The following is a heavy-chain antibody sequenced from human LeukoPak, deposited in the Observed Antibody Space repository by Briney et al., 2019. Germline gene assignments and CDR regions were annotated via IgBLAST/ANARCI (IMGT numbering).Heavy chain of an antibody. V-gene: IGHV1-18*04. D-gene: IGHD6-6*01. J-gene: IGHJ6*02. CDR3: ARPPTSIHGMDV. CDR1: GYTFTSYG. CDR2: ISAYT. Sequence: ASVKVSCKASGYTFTSYGISWVRQAPGQGLEWMGWISAYTNYAQKLQGRVTMTRDTSTSTVYMELSSLRSEDTAVYYCARPPTSIHGMDVWGQGTTVTVSS.